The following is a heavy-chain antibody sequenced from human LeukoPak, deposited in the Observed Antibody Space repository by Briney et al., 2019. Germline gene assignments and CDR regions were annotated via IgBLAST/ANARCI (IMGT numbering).Heavy chain of an antibody. J-gene: IGHJ4*02. CDR2: ISGSGGST. D-gene: IGHD2-15*01. Sequence: PGGSLRLSCAASGFTFSSYAMSWVRQAPGKGLEWVSAISGSGGSTYYADSVKGRFTISRDNSKNTLYLQMNSLRAEDTAVYYCAKAEKYCSGGSCLTDYWGQGTLVTVSS. CDR1: GFTFSSYA. CDR3: AKAEKYCSGGSCLTDY. V-gene: IGHV3-23*01.